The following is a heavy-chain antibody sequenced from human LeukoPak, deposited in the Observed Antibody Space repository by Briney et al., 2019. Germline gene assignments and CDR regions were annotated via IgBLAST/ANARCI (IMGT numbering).Heavy chain of an antibody. CDR1: GGSISSSNYY. D-gene: IGHD3-10*01. V-gene: IGHV4-39*07. CDR2: IYYSGSS. J-gene: IGHJ6*03. Sequence: SETLSLTCTVSGGSISSSNYYWGWIRQPPGKGLEWIGSIYYSGSSYHNPSLKSRVTTSVDTSKNQFSLKLTSVTAADTAVYYCARMVYYGSGSYHLYYYYYYMDVWGKGTTVTVSS. CDR3: ARMVYYGSGSYHLYYYYYYMDV.